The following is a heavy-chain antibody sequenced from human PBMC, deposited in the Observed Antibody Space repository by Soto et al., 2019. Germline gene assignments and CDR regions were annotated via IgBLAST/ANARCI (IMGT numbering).Heavy chain of an antibody. CDR2: INHSGST. J-gene: IGHJ4*02. V-gene: IGHV4-34*01. CDR1: GGTSSDHY. D-gene: IGHD6-13*01. CDR3: ARGGKTAAATRGFDY. Sequence: PSETLSHTCAVDGGTSSDHYCRWIRQPPGKGLEWIGEINHSGSTNYNPSLKSRVTISVDTSKNQFSLKLSSVTAADTAVYYCARGGKTAAATRGFDYWGQGTLVTVSS.